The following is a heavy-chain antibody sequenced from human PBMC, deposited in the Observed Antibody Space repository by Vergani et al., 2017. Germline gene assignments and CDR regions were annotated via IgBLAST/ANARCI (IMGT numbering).Heavy chain of an antibody. Sequence: EVQLVESGGGLVQPGGSLRLSCAASGFTFSSYAMSWVRQAPGKGLEWVSAISGSGGSTYYADSVKGRFTISRDNAKNSLYLQMNSLRAEDTAVYYCARDRAYYDFWSGYKDYWGQGTLVTVSS. D-gene: IGHD3-3*01. CDR2: ISGSGGST. CDR1: GFTFSSYA. J-gene: IGHJ4*02. V-gene: IGHV3-23*04. CDR3: ARDRAYYDFWSGYKDY.